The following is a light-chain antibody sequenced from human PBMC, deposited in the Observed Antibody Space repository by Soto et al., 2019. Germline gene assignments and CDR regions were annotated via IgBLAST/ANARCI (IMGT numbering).Light chain of an antibody. CDR1: SSNIGTHT. V-gene: IGLV1-47*01. CDR3: AAWDDSLSAWV. CDR2: KNN. J-gene: IGLJ3*02. Sequence: QSVLIQPPSASGTPGQTATISCSGSSSNIGTHTVTWYQQVPGTAPKLLIFKNNQRPSGVPDRFSGSNSGSSASLAISGLRSEDEADYFCAAWDDSLSAWVFGGGTKVTVL.